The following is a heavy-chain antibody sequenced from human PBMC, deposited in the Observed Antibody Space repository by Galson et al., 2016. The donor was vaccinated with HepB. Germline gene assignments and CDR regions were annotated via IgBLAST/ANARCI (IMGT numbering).Heavy chain of an antibody. Sequence: SVKVSCKASGYIFTTYGITWVRQAPGQGPEWMGWISAYNGNTTYAQKPQGRVTMTTDTSTRTAYMELRSLRSDDTAMYYCGRLPTPMTTVTIDFWGQGTLVTVSS. CDR2: ISAYNGNT. CDR1: GYIFTTYG. J-gene: IGHJ4*02. D-gene: IGHD4-11*01. V-gene: IGHV1-18*01. CDR3: GRLPTPMTTVTIDF.